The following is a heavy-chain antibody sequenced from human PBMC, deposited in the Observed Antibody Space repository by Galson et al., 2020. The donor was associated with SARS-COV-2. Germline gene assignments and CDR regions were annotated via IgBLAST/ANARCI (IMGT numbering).Heavy chain of an antibody. CDR1: GDSISSDIAA. CDR2: TFFRSKWYN. CDR3: ARNCGTGTTGCDF. J-gene: IGHJ4*02. Sequence: SETLSLTCAISGDSISSDIAAWNWIRQSPSRGLEWLGRTFFRSKWYNGYAESVRSRITINPDTSKNQFSLQLTSVTPEDTAVYYCARNCGTGTTGCDFWGQGTLVTVSS. V-gene: IGHV6-1*01. D-gene: IGHD1-1*01.